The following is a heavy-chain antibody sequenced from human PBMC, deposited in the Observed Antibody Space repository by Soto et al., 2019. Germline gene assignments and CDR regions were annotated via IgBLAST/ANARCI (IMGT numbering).Heavy chain of an antibody. Sequence: ASAKVSCKASGYTFTGYYIHWVRQAPVQGLEWMGWINPNSGGTNYAQKFQGRVTMTRDTSISTAYMELSRLRSDDTAVYYCARDVPTIFGVVNDYWGQGTLVNVSS. J-gene: IGHJ4*02. D-gene: IGHD3-3*01. V-gene: IGHV1-2*02. CDR1: GYTFTGYY. CDR2: INPNSGGT. CDR3: ARDVPTIFGVVNDY.